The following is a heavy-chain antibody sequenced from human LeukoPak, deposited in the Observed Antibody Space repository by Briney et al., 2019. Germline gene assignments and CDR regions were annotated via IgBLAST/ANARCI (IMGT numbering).Heavy chain of an antibody. CDR3: ARRVLGYSYEFYFDY. CDR1: GYSFTNYW. J-gene: IGHJ4*02. CDR2: IYPGDSDT. V-gene: IGHV5-51*01. D-gene: IGHD5-18*01. Sequence: GESLKTSCKGSGYSFTNYWIVWVRQMPGKGLEWMGIIYPGDSDTRYSPSIQGQVTISADKSISTAYLQLTSLKASDTAMYYCARRVLGYSYEFYFDYWGRGTLVTVSS.